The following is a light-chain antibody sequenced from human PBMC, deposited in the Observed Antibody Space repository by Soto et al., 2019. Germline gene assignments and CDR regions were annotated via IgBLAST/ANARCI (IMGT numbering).Light chain of an antibody. CDR2: GNF. CDR3: ASYAGSNKV. CDR1: ASNIGASYD. J-gene: IGLJ1*01. Sequence: QLVLTQPPSVSGAPGQRVTISCAGSASNIGASYDVHWYQQVPGTAPKLLIYGNFNRPSGVPDRFSGSKSGNTASLTVSGLLAEDEADYYCASYAGSNKVFGTGTKVTVL. V-gene: IGLV1-40*01.